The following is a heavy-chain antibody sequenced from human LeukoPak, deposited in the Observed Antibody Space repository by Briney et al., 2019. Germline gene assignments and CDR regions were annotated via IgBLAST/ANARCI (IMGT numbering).Heavy chain of an antibody. CDR2: IYSGGST. Sequence: GGSLRLSCAASGFTVSSNYMSWVRQAPGKGLEWVSVIYSGGSTYYADSVKGRFTISRDNSKNTLYLQMNSLTAEDTAVYYCAREVRGNYYDSSGYYDYWGQGTLVTVSS. D-gene: IGHD3-22*01. V-gene: IGHV3-53*01. J-gene: IGHJ4*02. CDR1: GFTVSSNY. CDR3: AREVRGNYYDSSGYYDY.